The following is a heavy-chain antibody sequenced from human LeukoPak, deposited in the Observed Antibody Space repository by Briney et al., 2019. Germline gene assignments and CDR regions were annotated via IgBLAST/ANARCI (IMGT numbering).Heavy chain of an antibody. J-gene: IGHJ4*02. Sequence: SETLSLTCSVSGGSVRSISDYWGWIRQSPGKGLEWIGSIDYSGSTYRNPSLKSRVTISLDTSKNQFSLRLSSVTAADTALYFCARQKQWLPRYYFDYGGRGSLVTVSS. CDR1: GGSVRSISDY. V-gene: IGHV4-39*01. D-gene: IGHD6-19*01. CDR3: ARQKQWLPRYYFDY. CDR2: IDYSGST.